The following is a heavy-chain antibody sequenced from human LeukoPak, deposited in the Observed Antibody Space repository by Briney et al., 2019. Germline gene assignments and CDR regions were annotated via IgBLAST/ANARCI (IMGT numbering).Heavy chain of an antibody. CDR3: VRVTLVRRGDIYWYLDL. CDR1: GVSISSVY. D-gene: IGHD3-10*01. CDR2: IYASVST. V-gene: IGHV4-4*07. J-gene: IGHJ2*01. Sequence: SETLSLTCTVSGVSISSVYCSWIRQPAGKGLEWIARIYASVSTNYNPSLDTRVTMSVYTSKHQFSCYLRSLTASHTAIYYCVRVTLVRRGDIYWYLDLWGRGTLVTVSS.